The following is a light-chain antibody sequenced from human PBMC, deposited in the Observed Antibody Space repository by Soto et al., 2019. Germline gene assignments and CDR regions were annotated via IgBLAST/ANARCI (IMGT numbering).Light chain of an antibody. Sequence: EIVMTQSPATLSLSPGETATLSCRASQSVSSSLAWYQQKPGQTPRLLIYDASNRDTGIPARFSGSGSGTDFTLTVSSLEPEDFAVYYRQQRSSWPLTFGGGTKVEIK. CDR1: QSVSSS. J-gene: IGKJ4*01. CDR3: QQRSSWPLT. V-gene: IGKV3-11*01. CDR2: DAS.